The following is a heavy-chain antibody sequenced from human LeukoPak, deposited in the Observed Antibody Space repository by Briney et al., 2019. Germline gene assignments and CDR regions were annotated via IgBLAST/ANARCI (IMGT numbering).Heavy chain of an antibody. V-gene: IGHV1-69*06. D-gene: IGHD3-16*02. CDR1: GGTFSSYA. CDR3: ASRHLRLGELSLSHFDY. CDR2: IIPIFGTA. J-gene: IGHJ4*02. Sequence: ASVKVSCTASGGTFSSYAISWVRQAPGQGLEWMGGIIPIFGTANYAQKFQGRVTITADKSTSTAYMELSSLRSEDTAVYYCASRHLRLGELSLSHFDYWGQGTLVTVSS.